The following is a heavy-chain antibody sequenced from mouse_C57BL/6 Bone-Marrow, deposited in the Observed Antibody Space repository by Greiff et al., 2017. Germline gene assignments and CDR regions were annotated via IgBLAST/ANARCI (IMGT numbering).Heavy chain of an antibody. Sequence: QVQLKESGAELARPGASVKLSCKASGYTFTSYGISWVKQRTGQGLEWIGEIYPRSGNTYYNEKFKGKATLTADTSSSTAYMELRSLTSEDSAVYFCAREGLGPNYFDDWGQGTTRTVSS. CDR2: IYPRSGNT. CDR3: AREGLGPNYFDD. V-gene: IGHV1-81*01. D-gene: IGHD4-1*01. CDR1: GYTFTSYG. J-gene: IGHJ2*01.